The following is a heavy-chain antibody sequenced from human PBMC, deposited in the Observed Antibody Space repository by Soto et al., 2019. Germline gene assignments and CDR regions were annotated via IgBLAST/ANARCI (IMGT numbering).Heavy chain of an antibody. J-gene: IGHJ1*01. CDR2: IYTSETT. CDR3: ARGECGAAANFRH. D-gene: IGHD6-25*01. V-gene: IGHV4-31*03. Sequence: QVQLQESGPRLVKPSQTLSLTCTVSGGSISSGGYYWNWIRQHPGKGLEWMGYIYTSETTYYNPSLKSRVTMLLDRSQNQFSLNLTSVTAADTAVYYCARGECGAAANFRHWGPGTLVTVSS. CDR1: GGSISSGGYY.